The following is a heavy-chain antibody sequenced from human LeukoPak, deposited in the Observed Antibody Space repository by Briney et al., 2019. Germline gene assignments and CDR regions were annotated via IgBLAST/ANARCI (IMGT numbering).Heavy chain of an antibody. CDR1: GVSISSSNSY. V-gene: IGHV4-39*07. J-gene: IGHJ4*02. Sequence: PSGTLSLTCTVSGVSISSSNSYWGWIRQPPGKGLEWIGEINHSGSTNYNPSLKSRVTISVDTSKNQFSLKLSSVTAADTAVYYCARSIAARPLDYWGQGALVTVSS. D-gene: IGHD6-6*01. CDR3: ARSIAARPLDY. CDR2: INHSGST.